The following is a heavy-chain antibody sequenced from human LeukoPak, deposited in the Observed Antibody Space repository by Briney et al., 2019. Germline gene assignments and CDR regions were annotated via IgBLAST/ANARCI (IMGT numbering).Heavy chain of an antibody. J-gene: IGHJ6*03. Sequence: GASVKVSCKASGYIFIDYYMHWVRQAPGQGLEWMGWINPNSGGTNYAQKFQGRVTMTRDTSISTAYMELSRLRSDDTAVYYCARDEMYYYYYMDVWGKGTTVTVSS. CDR2: INPNSGGT. D-gene: IGHD5-24*01. V-gene: IGHV1-2*02. CDR3: ARDEMYYYYYMDV. CDR1: GYIFIDYY.